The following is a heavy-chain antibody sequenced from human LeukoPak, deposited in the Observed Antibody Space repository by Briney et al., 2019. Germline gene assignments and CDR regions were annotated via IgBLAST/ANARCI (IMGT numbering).Heavy chain of an antibody. Sequence: ASVKVSCKASGYTFTSYGISWVRQAPGQGLEWMGWISAYNGNTNYAQKLQGRVTMTTDTSTSTAYMELRSLRSDDTAVYYCARVGSEGYSSSWSRYYFDYWGQGTLVTVSS. CDR1: GYTFTSYG. J-gene: IGHJ4*02. D-gene: IGHD6-13*01. CDR2: ISAYNGNT. V-gene: IGHV1-18*01. CDR3: ARVGSEGYSSSWSRYYFDY.